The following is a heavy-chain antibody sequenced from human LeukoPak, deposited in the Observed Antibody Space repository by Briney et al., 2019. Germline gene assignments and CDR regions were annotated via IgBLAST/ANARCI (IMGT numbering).Heavy chain of an antibody. CDR1: GGSLSSGSYY. V-gene: IGHV4-61*02. D-gene: IGHD3-22*01. J-gene: IGHJ4*02. CDR2: IYTSGST. CDR3: ARSAYDSSGYYYPSRYFDH. Sequence: ALSLTCPFSGGSLSSGSYYWSWIRPPAGTGLEWLGRIYTSGSTNYNPPLKNRSTISVDTPMKHFSLNLSAVTATDTAVYYCARSAYDSSGYYYPSRYFDHWGQGT.